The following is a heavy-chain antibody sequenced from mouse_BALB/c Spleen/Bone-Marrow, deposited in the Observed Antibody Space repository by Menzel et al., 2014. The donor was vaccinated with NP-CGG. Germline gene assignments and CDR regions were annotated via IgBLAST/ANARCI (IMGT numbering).Heavy chain of an antibody. J-gene: IGHJ1*01. CDR1: GYSFTGYY. CDR3: ASHYYGSSYWYFDV. CDR2: INPYNGAT. D-gene: IGHD1-1*01. Sequence: VQLQQSGPELVKPGASVKISCKASGYSFTGYYMHWAKQSHVKSLEWIGRINPYNGATSYNQNFKDKASLTVDKSSSTAYMELHSLTSEDSAVYYCASHYYGSSYWYFDVWGAGTTVTVSS. V-gene: IGHV1-31*01.